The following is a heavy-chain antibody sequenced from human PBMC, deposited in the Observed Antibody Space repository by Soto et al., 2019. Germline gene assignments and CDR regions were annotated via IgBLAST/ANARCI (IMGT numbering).Heavy chain of an antibody. CDR2: ISGSGGST. Sequence: GGSLRLSCAASGFTFSSYAMSWVRQAPGKGLEWVSAISGSGGSTYYADSVKGRFTISRDNSKNTLYLQRNSLRAEARAVVYCAKPATGTAMVSSFDYWGQGTLVTVSS. J-gene: IGHJ4*02. CDR3: AKPATGTAMVSSFDY. D-gene: IGHD5-18*01. CDR1: GFTFSSYA. V-gene: IGHV3-23*01.